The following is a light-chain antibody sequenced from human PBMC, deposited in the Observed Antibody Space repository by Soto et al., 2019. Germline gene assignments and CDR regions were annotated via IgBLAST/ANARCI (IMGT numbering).Light chain of an antibody. CDR3: QQRSNWPPWT. CDR1: QHVGNY. Sequence: EIVLTQSPATLSLSPGERATLSCRASQHVGNYLAWYRKKPGQAPRLLIYDASNRATGIPARFSGSGSGTDFTLTISSLEPEDFAVYYCQQRSNWPPWTFGQGTRVEIK. CDR2: DAS. V-gene: IGKV3-11*01. J-gene: IGKJ1*01.